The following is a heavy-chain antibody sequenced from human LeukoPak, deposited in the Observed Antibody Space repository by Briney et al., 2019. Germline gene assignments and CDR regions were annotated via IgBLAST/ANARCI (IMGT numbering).Heavy chain of an antibody. CDR3: ARIVEPQVPAAPLDY. CDR2: ISSSGSTI. J-gene: IGHJ4*02. Sequence: GGSLRLSCAASGFTFSDYYMSWIRQAPGKGLEWVSYISSSGSTIYYADSVKGRFTISRDNAKNSLYLQMNSLRAEDTAVYYCARIVEPQVPAAPLDYWGQGTLVTVSS. D-gene: IGHD2-2*01. CDR1: GFTFSDYY. V-gene: IGHV3-11*01.